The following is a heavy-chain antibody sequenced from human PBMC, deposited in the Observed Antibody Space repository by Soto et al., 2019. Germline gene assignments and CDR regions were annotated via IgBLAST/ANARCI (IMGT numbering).Heavy chain of an antibody. CDR3: ARESGSAAPYYFYYAMDV. J-gene: IGHJ6*02. CDR2: ISGYNGDT. V-gene: IGHV1-18*04. Sequence: ASVKVSCKASGHTFIGYGISWVRQAPGQGLEWMGWISGYNGDTRYAQNFQGRVTMTTDASTNTAYMDLRTLRSDDTAVYYCARESGSAAPYYFYYAMDVWGQGTTVTVS. CDR1: GHTFIGYG. D-gene: IGHD1-26*01.